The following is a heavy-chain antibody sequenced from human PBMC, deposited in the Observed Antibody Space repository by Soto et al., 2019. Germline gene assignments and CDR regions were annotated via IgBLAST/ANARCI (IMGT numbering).Heavy chain of an antibody. V-gene: IGHV3-30*08. J-gene: IGHJ4*02. CDR2: ISYDAFNT. CDR1: AFTFINFG. D-gene: IGHD3-22*01. CDR3: AGGRNSGYYLFDY. Sequence: PGGSLRLSCAASAFTFINFGMHWVRQAPGKGLEWVAFISYDAFNTHYADSVKGRFTISRDNSKNTVYLQMTSLGADDTAVYYCAGGRNSGYYLFDYWGRGTLVTVSS.